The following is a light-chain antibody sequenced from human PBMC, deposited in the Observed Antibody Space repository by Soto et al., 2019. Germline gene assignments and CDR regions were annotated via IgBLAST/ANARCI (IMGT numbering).Light chain of an antibody. Sequence: QSALTQPASVSGSPGQSITISCTGTSNDIGGYNYVSWYQQHPGEAPKLIIYEVSNRPSGVSNRFSGSKSDNTASLTITGLQDEDEASYYCSSYTITHIPVIFGGGTQLTVL. CDR1: SNDIGGYNY. CDR2: EVS. CDR3: SSYTITHIPVI. V-gene: IGLV2-14*01. J-gene: IGLJ7*01.